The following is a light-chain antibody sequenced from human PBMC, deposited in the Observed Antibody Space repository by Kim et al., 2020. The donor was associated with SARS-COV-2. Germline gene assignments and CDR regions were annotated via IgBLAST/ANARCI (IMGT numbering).Light chain of an antibody. CDR1: QSVSNN. CDR2: RAS. Sequence: SPGERVTRSCRASQSVSNNLAWYQQKPGQAPRLLIYRASTRATGIPARFSGSGSGTEFTLDISSLQSEDFAVYYCQQYDNWPPVTFGGGTKVDIK. CDR3: QQYDNWPPVT. V-gene: IGKV3-15*01. J-gene: IGKJ4*01.